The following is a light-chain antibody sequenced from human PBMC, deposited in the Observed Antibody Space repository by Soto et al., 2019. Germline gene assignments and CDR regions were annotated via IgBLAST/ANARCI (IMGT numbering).Light chain of an antibody. V-gene: IGLV3-25*02. CDR3: LSADSSRLYV. CDR1: ELPKEY. CDR2: KDT. Sequence: SYELTQLPSVSVSPGQTARITCSGDELPKEYAYWYQQKPGQAPLLVIYKDTERPSGIPERFSASSSGTTVTLTISGVQAEDEGDYYCLSADSSRLYVFGTGTKVTVL. J-gene: IGLJ1*01.